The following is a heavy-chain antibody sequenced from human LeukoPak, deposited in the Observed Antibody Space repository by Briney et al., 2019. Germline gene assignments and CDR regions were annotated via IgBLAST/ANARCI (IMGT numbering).Heavy chain of an antibody. D-gene: IGHD2-15*01. CDR3: ARDGNCSGGSCSLDY. J-gene: IGHJ4*02. V-gene: IGHV1-2*02. CDR2: INPNSGGT. Sequence: GASVKVSCKASGYTFTGHYIHWVRQAPGQGLAWMGWINPNSGGTNYAQKFQGRVTMIRDTSINSAYMELRRLRSDDTAVYYCARDGNCSGGSCSLDYWGQGTLVTVSS. CDR1: GYTFTGHY.